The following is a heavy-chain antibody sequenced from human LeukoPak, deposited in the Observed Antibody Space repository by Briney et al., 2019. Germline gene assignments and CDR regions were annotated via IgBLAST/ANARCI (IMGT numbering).Heavy chain of an antibody. CDR1: GGSISSGGYS. Sequence: PPETLSLTCAVSGGSISSGGYSWSWIRQPPGKGLEWIGYIYHSGSTYYNPSLKSRVTISVDRSKNQFSLKLNSVTAADTAVYYCARSPFYYESSGYYFDYWGQGTLVTVSS. CDR2: IYHSGST. J-gene: IGHJ4*02. CDR3: ARSPFYYESSGYYFDY. V-gene: IGHV4-30-2*01. D-gene: IGHD3-22*01.